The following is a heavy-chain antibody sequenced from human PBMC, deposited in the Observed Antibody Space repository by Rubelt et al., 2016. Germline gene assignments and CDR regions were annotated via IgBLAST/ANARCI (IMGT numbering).Heavy chain of an antibody. CDR3: AKSARILRFDY. V-gene: IGHV3-7*05. CDR2: IKQDGSEK. J-gene: IGHJ4*02. Sequence: EVQLVESGGGLVQPGGSLRLSCAASGFTFSSYWMSWVRQAPGKGLEWVANIKQDGSEKYYVDSVKGRFTISRDNAKNSLYLKMNSLKAEDTAVYDCAKSARILRFDYWGQGTLVTVSS. CDR1: GFTFSSYW. D-gene: IGHD5/OR15-5a*01.